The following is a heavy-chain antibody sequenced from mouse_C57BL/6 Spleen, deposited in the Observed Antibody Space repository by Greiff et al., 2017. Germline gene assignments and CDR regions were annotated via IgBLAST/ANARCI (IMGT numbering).Heavy chain of an antibody. Sequence: QVQLQQPGAELVKPGASVKLSCKASGYTFTSYWMQWVKQRPGQGLEWIGEIDPSDSYTNYNQKFKGKATLTVDTSSSTAYMQLSSLTSEDSAVYYCGRSGSNGNFDVWGTGTTVTVSS. CDR2: IDPSDSYT. CDR3: GRSGSNGNFDV. V-gene: IGHV1-50*01. D-gene: IGHD2-5*01. J-gene: IGHJ1*03. CDR1: GYTFTSYW.